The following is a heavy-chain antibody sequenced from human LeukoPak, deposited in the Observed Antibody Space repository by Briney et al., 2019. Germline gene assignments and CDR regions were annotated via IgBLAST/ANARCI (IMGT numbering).Heavy chain of an antibody. CDR3: ARDIAVSPDDGFDM. CDR1: GFTFSHYW. V-gene: IGHV3-74*01. CDR2: INSDDSRT. J-gene: IGHJ3*02. Sequence: GGSLRLSCAVSGFTFSHYWMHWVRRAPGKGLVWVSRINSDDSRTRYADSVRGRFTISRDNAKKTLYLQMNSLRAEDTAVYYCARDIAVSPDDGFDMWGQGTMVTVSS. D-gene: IGHD2-8*01.